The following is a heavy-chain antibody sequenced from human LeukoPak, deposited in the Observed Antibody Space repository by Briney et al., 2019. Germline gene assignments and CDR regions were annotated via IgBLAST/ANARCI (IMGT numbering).Heavy chain of an antibody. V-gene: IGHV4-34*01. Sequence: SETLSLTCAVYGGSFSGYYWSWIRQPPGKGLEWIGEINHSGSTNYNPSLKSRVTIPVDTSKNQFSLKLSSVTAADTAVYYCARNTYYDFWSGPYGMDVWGQGTTVTVSS. CDR1: GGSFSGYY. D-gene: IGHD3-3*01. CDR2: INHSGST. CDR3: ARNTYYDFWSGPYGMDV. J-gene: IGHJ6*02.